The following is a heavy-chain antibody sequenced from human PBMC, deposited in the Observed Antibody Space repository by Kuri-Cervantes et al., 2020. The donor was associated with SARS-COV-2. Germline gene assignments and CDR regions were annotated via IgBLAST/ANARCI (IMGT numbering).Heavy chain of an antibody. D-gene: IGHD3-10*01. V-gene: IGHV4-30-4*01. Sequence: SETLSLTCTVSGGSISSGDYYWSWIRQSQGKGLEWIGYIYYSGSTYYNPSLKSRVTISVDTSKNQFSLKLSSVTAADTAVYYCARDRLGLLWFGEPKRYGMDVWGQGTTVTVSS. CDR3: ARDRLGLLWFGEPKRYGMDV. J-gene: IGHJ6*02. CDR2: IYYSGST. CDR1: GGSISSGDYY.